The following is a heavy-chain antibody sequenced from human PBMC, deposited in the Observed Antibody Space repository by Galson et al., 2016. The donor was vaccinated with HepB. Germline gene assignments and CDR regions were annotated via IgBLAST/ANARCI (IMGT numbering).Heavy chain of an antibody. Sequence: QSGAEVKKPGESLKISCQGSGYKFTNYWIAWVRQMPGKGLEWMGIINPADSDTRYSPSFQGQVIISADISTACLQWGSLQASDTAMYYCARGVQQLNYDYWGQGPLVTVSS. D-gene: IGHD6-13*01. CDR2: INPADSDT. J-gene: IGHJ4*02. V-gene: IGHV5-51*01. CDR1: GYKFTNYW. CDR3: ARGVQQLNYDY.